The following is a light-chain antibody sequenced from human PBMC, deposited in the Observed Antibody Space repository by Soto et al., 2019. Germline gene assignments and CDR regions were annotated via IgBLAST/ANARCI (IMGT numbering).Light chain of an antibody. J-gene: IGKJ3*01. V-gene: IGKV1-39*01. Sequence: DIQMTQSPSSLSASVGDRVTITCRASQSISSYLNWYQQKPGKAPKLLIYAASSLQSGVPSRFTGSGSGTDVTLTISSLHTDDFATSYCQRSDSTPSTLGPGTKVDI. CDR2: AAS. CDR1: QSISSY. CDR3: QRSDSTPST.